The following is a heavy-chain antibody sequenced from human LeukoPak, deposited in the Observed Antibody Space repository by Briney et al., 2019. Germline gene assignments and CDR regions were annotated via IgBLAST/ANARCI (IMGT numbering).Heavy chain of an antibody. D-gene: IGHD3-10*01. CDR1: GGSISSYY. CDR3: ARHGVSGSYRDLYYYYYYMDV. Sequence: SETLSLTCTVSGGSISSYYWSWIRQPPGKGLEWIGYIYTSGNTNYNPSLKSRVTISVDTSKNQFSLKLSSVTAADTAVYYCARHGVSGSYRDLYYYYYYMDVWGKGTTVTVSS. J-gene: IGHJ6*03. V-gene: IGHV4-4*09. CDR2: IYTSGNT.